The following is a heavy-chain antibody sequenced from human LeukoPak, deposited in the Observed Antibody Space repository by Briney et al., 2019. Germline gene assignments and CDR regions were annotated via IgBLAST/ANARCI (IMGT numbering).Heavy chain of an antibody. CDR3: TTVIMGTPKDDY. V-gene: IGHV3-15*01. J-gene: IGHJ4*02. Sequence: GGSLRLSCAASGFTFSNAWMSWVRQAPGRGLEWVGRFRSYTDGGTIDYAAPVKGRFTISRDDSKNTLYLQMNSLKTEDTAVYYCTTVIMGTPKDDYWGQGTLVTVSS. CDR1: GFTFSNAW. D-gene: IGHD2-8*01. CDR2: FRSYTDGGTI.